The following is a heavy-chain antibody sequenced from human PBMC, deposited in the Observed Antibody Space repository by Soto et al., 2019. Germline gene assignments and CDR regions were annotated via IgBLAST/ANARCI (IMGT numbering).Heavy chain of an antibody. Sequence: QVQLQESGPGLVKPSETLSLTCAVSGDSISTYYCMWIQQPPGKGLESIGYLYYGRSANYNPSLKSRVTLSVDTSTNQCSLTLSSMTAADTAVYYCALRSMAVVPEYWGQGTLVTVSS. CDR3: ALRSMAVVPEY. J-gene: IGHJ4*02. CDR1: GDSISTYY. CDR2: LYYGRSA. V-gene: IGHV4-59*01. D-gene: IGHD3-22*01.